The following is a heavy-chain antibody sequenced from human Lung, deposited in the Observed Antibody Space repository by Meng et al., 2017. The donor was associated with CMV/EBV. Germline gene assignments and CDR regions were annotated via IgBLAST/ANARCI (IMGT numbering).Heavy chain of an antibody. D-gene: IGHD3-3*01. J-gene: IGHJ6*02. V-gene: IGHV3-30*02. CDR3: AKETGPISGGYYYYGIDV. CDR1: GSTFSGYG. Sequence: GASMNFSCAAAGSTFSGYGMHWVRQAPGKGLEGVAFIRYDGKNEYYADSVKGRFSISRDDSKNTLYLQMNSLRPEDTAVYYCAKETGPISGGYYYYGIDVWGQGXTVTVSS. CDR2: IRYDGKNE.